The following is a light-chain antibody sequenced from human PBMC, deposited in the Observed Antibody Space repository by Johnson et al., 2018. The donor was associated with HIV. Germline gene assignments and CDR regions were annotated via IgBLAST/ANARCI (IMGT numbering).Light chain of an antibody. Sequence: QSVLTQPPSVSAAPGQKVTISCSGSSSNIGNNYVSWYQQLPGAAPKLLIYDNNKRPSGIPDRFSGPQSGTSATPGTTGPQPGAEADYYCVTWDTSLSAPYVFGPGTKVTVL. CDR2: DNN. J-gene: IGLJ1*01. V-gene: IGLV1-51*01. CDR3: VTWDTSLSAPYV. CDR1: SSNIGNNY.